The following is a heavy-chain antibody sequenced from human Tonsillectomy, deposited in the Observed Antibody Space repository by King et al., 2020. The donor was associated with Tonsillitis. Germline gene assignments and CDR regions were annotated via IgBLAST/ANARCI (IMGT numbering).Heavy chain of an antibody. Sequence: VQLQESGPGLVKPSQTLSLTCTVSGGSITSSSHYWSWIRQPAGKELEWIGRVYTSGRSNYNPSLNSRVTMSVDTAKNKLSLILSSVTAADTAVYFCAREISGSPTYGSAFDIWGQGTMVTVSP. V-gene: IGHV4-61*02. D-gene: IGHD1-26*01. CDR2: VYTSGRS. CDR3: AREISGSPTYGSAFDI. CDR1: GGSITSSSHY. J-gene: IGHJ3*02.